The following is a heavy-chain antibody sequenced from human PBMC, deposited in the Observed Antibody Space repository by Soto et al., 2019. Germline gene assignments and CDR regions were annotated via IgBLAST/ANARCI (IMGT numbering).Heavy chain of an antibody. V-gene: IGHV4-59*12. Sequence: SETLSLTCTVSGGSISSYYWSWIREPPGKGLEWIGYIYYSGITKYSPSLKSRVTISVDTSKNQFSLKLSSVTAADTAVYYCARGQLRYFDWLYPVDAFDIWGQGTMVTVSS. CDR2: IYYSGIT. CDR3: ARGQLRYFDWLYPVDAFDI. D-gene: IGHD3-9*01. CDR1: GGSISSYY. J-gene: IGHJ3*02.